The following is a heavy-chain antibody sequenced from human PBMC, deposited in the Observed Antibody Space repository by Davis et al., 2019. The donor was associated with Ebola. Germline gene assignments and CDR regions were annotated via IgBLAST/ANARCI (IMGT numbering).Heavy chain of an antibody. J-gene: IGHJ3*02. V-gene: IGHV5-10-1*01. Sequence: GESLKISCQGFGYSFSSHWIGWVRQMPGKGLEWMGRIDPTDSYTNYSPSFQGHVTMSADKSISTAYLQWSSLKASDTAIYYCARDNLPLRYCSSPTCYAAFDIWGLGTMVTVSS. CDR1: GYSFSSHW. CDR3: ARDNLPLRYCSSPTCYAAFDI. D-gene: IGHD2-2*01. CDR2: IDPTDSYT.